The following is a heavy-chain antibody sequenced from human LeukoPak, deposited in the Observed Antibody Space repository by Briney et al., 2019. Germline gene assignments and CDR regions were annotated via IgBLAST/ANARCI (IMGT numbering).Heavy chain of an antibody. CDR2: FYYGGST. CDR3: ARDRETSGWFGCAFDI. V-gene: IGHV4-59*01. J-gene: IGHJ3*02. CDR1: GGSISSYY. Sequence: KPSETLSLTCTVSGGSISSYYWSWIRQSPGKGLEWIGYFYYGGSTNYNPSLKSRVTMSVDTSKNQFSLKVGSVTAADTAVYYCARDRETSGWFGCAFDIWGQGTMVTVSS. D-gene: IGHD6-19*01.